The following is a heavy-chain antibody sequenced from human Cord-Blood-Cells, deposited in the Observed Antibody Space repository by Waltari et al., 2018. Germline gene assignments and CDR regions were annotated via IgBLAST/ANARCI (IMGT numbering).Heavy chain of an antibody. CDR2: SSSSGRTI. CDR3: ASRDVYSGYDDY. CDR1: GFTFSSYE. D-gene: IGHD5-12*01. J-gene: IGHJ4*02. V-gene: IGHV3-48*03. Sequence: EVQLVESGGGLVQPGGSLRLSCAASGFTFSSYEMNWVCQAPGEGLEGGSYSSSSGRTIYDADTVKGRFTISRDNAKNSLYLQMNSLRAEDTAVYYCASRDVYSGYDDYWGQGTLVTVSS.